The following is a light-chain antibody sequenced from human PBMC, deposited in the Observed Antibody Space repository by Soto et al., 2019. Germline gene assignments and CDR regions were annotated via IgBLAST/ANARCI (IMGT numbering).Light chain of an antibody. V-gene: IGKV1-39*01. J-gene: IGKJ4*01. Sequence: IQMTQSPSSLSASVGDRVTITCRASQGVDSDLSWYQQKPGKAPKLLIYAASSLHSGVPTRFRGSGSGTHFTLNISSLQPEDVATYYCQQSYSTLVLTFGGGTKVELK. CDR1: QGVDSD. CDR3: QQSYSTLVLT. CDR2: AAS.